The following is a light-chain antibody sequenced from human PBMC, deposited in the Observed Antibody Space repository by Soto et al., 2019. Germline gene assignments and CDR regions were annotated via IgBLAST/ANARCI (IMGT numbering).Light chain of an antibody. J-gene: IGLJ2*01. CDR1: SSDVGSYNR. Sequence: QSALTQPPSVSGSPGQSVTISCTGTSSDVGSYNRFSWYQQPPGTAPKLMIYEVSNRPSGVPDRFSGSKSGNTASLTISVLQAEDEADYYYSSYTCSSTYVVFGGGTKVTVL. CDR3: SSYTCSSTYVV. V-gene: IGLV2-18*02. CDR2: EVS.